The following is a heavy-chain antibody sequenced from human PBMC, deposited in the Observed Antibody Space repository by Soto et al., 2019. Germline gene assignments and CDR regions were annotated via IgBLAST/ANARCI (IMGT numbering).Heavy chain of an antibody. CDR3: ARLGGSLPTGFDY. J-gene: IGHJ4*02. Sequence: QVQLQESGPGLVKPSETLSLTCTVSGGSISSYYWTWIRQPPGKGLEWIGYISYSGSTSSNPSLMSRIPVSVATSKNQCSLKVRSVTAAGTAVYYCARLGGSLPTGFDYWGQGTLVTVSS. V-gene: IGHV4-59*01. D-gene: IGHD2-15*01. CDR1: GGSISSYY. CDR2: ISYSGST.